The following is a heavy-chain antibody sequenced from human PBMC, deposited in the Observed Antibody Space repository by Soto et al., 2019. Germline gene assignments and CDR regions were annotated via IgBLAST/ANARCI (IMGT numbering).Heavy chain of an antibody. D-gene: IGHD3-16*02. J-gene: IGHJ4*02. CDR3: ARYLSYTTSWPESRLDH. CDR1: GFTFTDYY. Sequence: QVQLVESGGDLVKPGGSLKLACAAAGFTFTDYYMSWIRQAPGRGLEWLAYSSVSGNTIFYEDSVRGRFTISRDNAHNSLYLQMDALRADDTAVYFCARYLSYTTSWPESRLDHWGQGTLVTVAS. CDR2: SSVSGNTI. V-gene: IGHV3-11*01.